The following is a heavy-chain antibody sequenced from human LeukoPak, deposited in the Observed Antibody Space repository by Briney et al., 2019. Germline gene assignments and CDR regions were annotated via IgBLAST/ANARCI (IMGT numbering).Heavy chain of an antibody. D-gene: IGHD3-22*01. CDR3: AREARDSSGYPNSAFDI. V-gene: IGHV4-59*01. Sequence: SETLPLTCTVSGGSISSYYWSWIRQPPGKGLEWIGYIYYSGSTNYNPSLKSRVTISVDTSKNQFSLKLSSVTAADTAVYYCAREARDSSGYPNSAFDIWGQGTMVTVSS. J-gene: IGHJ3*02. CDR1: GGSISSYY. CDR2: IYYSGST.